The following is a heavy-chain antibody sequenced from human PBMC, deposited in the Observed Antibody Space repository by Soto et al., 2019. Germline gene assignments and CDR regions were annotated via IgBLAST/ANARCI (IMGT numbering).Heavy chain of an antibody. J-gene: IGHJ6*02. Sequence: SETLSLTCTVSGGSISSGGYYWSWIRQHPGKGLEWIGYIYYSGSTYYNPSLKSRVTISVDTSKNQFSLKLSSVTAADTAVYYCARDQRAAAGPYYYYYGMDVWGQGTTVTVSS. D-gene: IGHD6-13*01. V-gene: IGHV4-31*03. CDR1: GGSISSGGYY. CDR3: ARDQRAAAGPYYYYYGMDV. CDR2: IYYSGST.